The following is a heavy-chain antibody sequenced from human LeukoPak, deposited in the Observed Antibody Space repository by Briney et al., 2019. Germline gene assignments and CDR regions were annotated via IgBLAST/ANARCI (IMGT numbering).Heavy chain of an antibody. CDR3: ARAGAETGGFYHMDV. D-gene: IGHD3-10*01. Sequence: SQTLSLTCTVSGGSISSGGYYWSWIRQPPGKGLEWIGYIYHSGSTYYNPSLKSRVTISVDRSKNQFSLKLSSVTAADTAVYYCARAGAETGGFYHMDVWGEGTTVTVSS. CDR1: GGSISSGGYY. J-gene: IGHJ6*03. V-gene: IGHV4-30-2*01. CDR2: IYHSGST.